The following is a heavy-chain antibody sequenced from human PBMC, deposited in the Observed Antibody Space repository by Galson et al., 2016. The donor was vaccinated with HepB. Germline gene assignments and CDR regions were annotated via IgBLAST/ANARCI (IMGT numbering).Heavy chain of an antibody. V-gene: IGHV3-74*01. CDR3: ARDERSGYIYPSYYYHGMDV. J-gene: IGHJ6*02. CDR1: GFTFSNSW. Sequence: SLRLSCAASGFTFSNSWMHWVRQAPGKGLVWVSRINSDGSSTNYADSVEGRFTISRDILKNSLFLQMNSLRAEDTAVYFCARDERSGYIYPSYYYHGMDVWGQGTVVTVSS. D-gene: IGHD5-24*01. CDR2: INSDGSST.